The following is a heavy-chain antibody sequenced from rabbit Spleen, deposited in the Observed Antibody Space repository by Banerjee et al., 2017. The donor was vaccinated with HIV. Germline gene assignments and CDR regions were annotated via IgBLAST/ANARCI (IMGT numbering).Heavy chain of an antibody. CDR3: ARDGASSDPFNL. V-gene: IGHV1S40*01. Sequence: QQLVESGGGLVKPGASLTLTCTASGFSFSSGYDMCWVRQAPGKGPEWIACIYAGSSGSTYYASWAKGRFTISKTSSTTVTLQMTSLTAADTATYFCARDGASSDPFNLWGQGTLVTVS. CDR1: GFSFSSGYD. D-gene: IGHD1-1*01. J-gene: IGHJ4*01. CDR2: IYAGSSGST.